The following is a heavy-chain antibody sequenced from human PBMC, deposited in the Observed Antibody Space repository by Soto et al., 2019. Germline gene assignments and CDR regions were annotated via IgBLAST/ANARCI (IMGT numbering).Heavy chain of an antibody. Sequence: QLQLQESGPGLVKPSETLSLTCTVSGGSISSSSYYWGWIRQPPGKGLEWIGSIYYSGSTYYNPSLKSRVTISVVTSKNQFSLKLSSVTAADTAVYYCARAAGYDFWSGYGLFDYWGQGTLVTVSS. J-gene: IGHJ4*02. D-gene: IGHD3-3*01. CDR1: GGSISSSSYY. V-gene: IGHV4-39*01. CDR3: ARAAGYDFWSGYGLFDY. CDR2: IYYSGST.